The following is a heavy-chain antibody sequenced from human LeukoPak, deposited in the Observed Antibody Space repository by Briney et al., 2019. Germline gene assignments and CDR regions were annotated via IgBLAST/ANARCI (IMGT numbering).Heavy chain of an antibody. CDR1: GYSFTSYW. J-gene: IGHJ5*02. V-gene: IGHV5-51*03. CDR2: IYPGDSDT. D-gene: IGHD3-22*01. Sequence: GESLTISCKGFGYSFTSYWIGWVRQMPGKGLEWMGIIYPGDSDTRYSPSFQGQVTISADKSISTAYLQWSSLKASDTAMYYCARRSGYYDSSGYLFDDWGRGTLVTVSS. CDR3: ARRSGYYDSSGYLFDD.